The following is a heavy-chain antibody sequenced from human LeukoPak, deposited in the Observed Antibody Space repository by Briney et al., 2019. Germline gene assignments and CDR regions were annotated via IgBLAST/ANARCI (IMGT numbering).Heavy chain of an antibody. CDR1: GFTFSNYG. J-gene: IGHJ5*02. V-gene: IGHV3-30*03. D-gene: IGHD1-7*01. CDR3: TREGMGTTFSAWFEP. CDR2: VSSDGSID. Sequence: GGSLRLSCAASGFTFSNYGMHWVRQAPGKGLEWVAVVSSDGSIDYYADSLRGRFTVSRDNSKNTMFLQFNTLRQEDTAVYYCTREGMGTTFSAWFEPWGQGTLVTVSS.